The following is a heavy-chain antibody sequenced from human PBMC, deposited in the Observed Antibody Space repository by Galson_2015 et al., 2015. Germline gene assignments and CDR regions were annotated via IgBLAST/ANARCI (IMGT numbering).Heavy chain of an antibody. CDR1: GFSFDTWA. Sequence: SLRLSCAASGFSFDTWAMTWVRQPPGKGLEWVSGITSSFATYYADSVKGRFTISRDNSKNSVYVQMNSLRPEDTATYHCLGGRVYWGQGILVTVS. J-gene: IGHJ4*02. D-gene: IGHD3-10*01. CDR2: ITSSFAT. CDR3: LGGRVY. V-gene: IGHV3-23*01.